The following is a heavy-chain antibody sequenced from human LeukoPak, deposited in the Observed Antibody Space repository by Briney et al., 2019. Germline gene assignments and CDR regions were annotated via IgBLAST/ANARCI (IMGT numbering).Heavy chain of an antibody. D-gene: IGHD2-2*01. CDR2: ISGSGGST. CDR3: AKDRGYCSSTSCYRYFDY. J-gene: IGHJ4*02. V-gene: IGHV3-23*01. CDR1: GGSISSGGYY. Sequence: LSLTCTVSGGSISSGGYYWSWIRQHPGKGLEWVSAISGSGGSTYYADSVKGRFTISRDNSKNTLYLQMNSLRAEDTAVYYCAKDRGYCSSTSCYRYFDYWGQGTLVTVSS.